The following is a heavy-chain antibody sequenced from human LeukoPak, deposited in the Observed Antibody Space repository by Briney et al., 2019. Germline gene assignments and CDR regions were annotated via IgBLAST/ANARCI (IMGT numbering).Heavy chain of an antibody. CDR1: GGTFSSYT. D-gene: IGHD5-24*01. J-gene: IGHJ4*02. CDR2: IIPILGIA. V-gene: IGHV1-69*02. Sequence: AASVKVSCKASGGTFSSYTISWVRQAPGQGLEWMGRIIPILGIANYAQKFQGRVTITADKSTSTAYMELSSLRSEDTAVYYCARVRDGSNNYFDYWGQGTLVTVSS. CDR3: ARVRDGSNNYFDY.